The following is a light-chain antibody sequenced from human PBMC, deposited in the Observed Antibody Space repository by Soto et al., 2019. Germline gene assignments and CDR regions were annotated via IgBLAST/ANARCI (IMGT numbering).Light chain of an antibody. CDR2: KAS. CDR3: QHYESHPEE. CDR1: QTISSW. V-gene: IGKV1-5*03. Sequence: DIPMTQSPSTLSGSVGDRVTITCRASQTISSWLAWYQQKPGKAPKLLIYKASTLKSGVPSRFSGSGSGTEFTLTISSLQPDDFATYYCQHYESHPEEFGQGTKVDNK. J-gene: IGKJ1*01.